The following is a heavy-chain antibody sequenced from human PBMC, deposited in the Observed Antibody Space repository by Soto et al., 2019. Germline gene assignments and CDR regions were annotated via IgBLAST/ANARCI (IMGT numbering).Heavy chain of an antibody. CDR1: GFTFSRFA. CDR3: AKSLTGPYAAPDWFDP. V-gene: IGHV3-23*01. D-gene: IGHD3-16*01. J-gene: IGHJ5*02. CDR2: ISGSGQTT. Sequence: HPGGSLRLSCAGSGFTFSRFAMSWVRQVPGKGLEWVSAISGSGQTTYYADSVKGRFTVSRDNSNNTLYLQMNSLRAEDTAVYYCAKSLTGPYAAPDWFDPWGQGTLVTVSS.